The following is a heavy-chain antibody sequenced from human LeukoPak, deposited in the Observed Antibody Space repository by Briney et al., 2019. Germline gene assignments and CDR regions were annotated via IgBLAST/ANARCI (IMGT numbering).Heavy chain of an antibody. J-gene: IGHJ4*02. D-gene: IGHD5-18*01. CDR1: GGSITSHY. Sequence: PSETLSLTCTVSGGSITSHYWSWVRQPPGKGLEWIAYLFDSVRTKDNPSLKSRLTLSADTSKNQFSLRLNSETAADTAVYYCATIKRGSIFGYFDFWGQGIKVTVSS. CDR3: ATIKRGSIFGYFDF. V-gene: IGHV4-59*11. CDR2: LFDSVRT.